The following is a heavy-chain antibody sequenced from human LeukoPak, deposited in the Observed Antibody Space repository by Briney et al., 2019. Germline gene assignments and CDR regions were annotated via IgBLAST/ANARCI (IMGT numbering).Heavy chain of an antibody. CDR2: INHSGST. D-gene: IGHD3-10*01. Sequence: PSETLSLTCAVYGGSFSGYYWSWIRQPPGKGLEWIGEINHSGSTNYNPSLKSRVTISVDTSKNQFSLKLSSVTAADTAVYYCAVTSLWFGEGYWGQGTLVTVSS. J-gene: IGHJ4*02. CDR1: GGSFSGYY. V-gene: IGHV4-34*01. CDR3: AVTSLWFGEGY.